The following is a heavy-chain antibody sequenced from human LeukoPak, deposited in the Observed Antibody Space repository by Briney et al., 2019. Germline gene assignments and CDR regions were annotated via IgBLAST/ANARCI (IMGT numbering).Heavy chain of an antibody. CDR3: ARDFFYDPWAFDI. D-gene: IGHD2/OR15-2a*01. Sequence: GGSLRLSCAASGFTFSSYAMSWVRQAPGKGLEWVSAISGSGGSTYYADSVKGRFTISRDNAKNSLYLQMNSLRAEDTAVYYCARDFFYDPWAFDIWGQGTMVTVSS. J-gene: IGHJ3*02. V-gene: IGHV3-23*01. CDR1: GFTFSSYA. CDR2: ISGSGGST.